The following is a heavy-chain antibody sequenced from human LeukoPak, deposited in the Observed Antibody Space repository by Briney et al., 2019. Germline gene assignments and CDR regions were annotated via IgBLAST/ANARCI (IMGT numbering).Heavy chain of an antibody. Sequence: SETLSLTCTLSGGSVTTSSFYWAWLRQPPGKGLECIGTIYYSGITYYHSSLKSRVTISVDTSKNQFSLKLNSVTAADTAVYFCAKSGPAAGRPDAFDIWGQGTMVTVSS. D-gene: IGHD2-2*01. CDR1: GGSVTTSSFY. J-gene: IGHJ3*02. CDR2: IYYSGIT. V-gene: IGHV4-39*07. CDR3: AKSGPAAGRPDAFDI.